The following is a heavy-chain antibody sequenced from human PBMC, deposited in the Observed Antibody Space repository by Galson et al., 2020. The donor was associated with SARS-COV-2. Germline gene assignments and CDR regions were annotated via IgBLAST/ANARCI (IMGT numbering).Heavy chain of an antibody. D-gene: IGHD2-2*01. CDR3: ARGEPAAQGGYYYYGMDV. Sequence: SETLSLTCTVSGCSISSGGYYWSWIRQHPGKGLEWIGYIYYSGSTYYNPSLKSRVTISVDTSKNQFSLKLSSVTAADTAVYYCARGEPAAQGGYYYYGMDVWGQGTTVTVSS. V-gene: IGHV4-31*03. CDR2: IYYSGST. J-gene: IGHJ6*02. CDR1: GCSISSGGYY.